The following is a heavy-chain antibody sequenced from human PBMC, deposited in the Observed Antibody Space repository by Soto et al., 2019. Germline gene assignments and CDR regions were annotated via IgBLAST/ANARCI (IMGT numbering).Heavy chain of an antibody. CDR2: IKSKTDGGTT. J-gene: IGHJ4*02. Sequence: GGSLRLSCAASGFTFSNAWMSWVRQAPGKGLEWVGRIKSKTDGGTTDYAAPVKGRFTISRDDSKNTLYLQMNSLKTEDTAVYYCTTDVSMDIVLMVYEDYWGQGTLVTVSS. D-gene: IGHD2-8*01. V-gene: IGHV3-15*01. CDR1: GFTFSNAW. CDR3: TTDVSMDIVLMVYEDY.